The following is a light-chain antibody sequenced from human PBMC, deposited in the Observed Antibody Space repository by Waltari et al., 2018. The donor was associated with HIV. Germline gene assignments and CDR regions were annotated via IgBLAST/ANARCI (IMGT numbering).Light chain of an antibody. J-gene: IGKJ1*01. V-gene: IGKV6-21*01. CDR3: HQSSGLPRT. CDR1: QSIGSS. CDR2: YAS. Sequence: EIVLTQSPDFQSVTPKEKVTITCRASQSIGSSLHWYQQTPGQSPKLLIKYASQTFSGVPSRFSGSKSGTEFTLTISSLEPGDAATYFCHQSSGLPRTFGQGTKVEI.